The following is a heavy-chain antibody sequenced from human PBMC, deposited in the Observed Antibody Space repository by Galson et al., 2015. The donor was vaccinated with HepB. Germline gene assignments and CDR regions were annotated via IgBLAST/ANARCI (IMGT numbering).Heavy chain of an antibody. CDR1: GFTFSRYT. CDR2: ISSSNNMI. D-gene: IGHD4-23*01. Sequence: SLRLSCAASGFTFSRYTMNWVRQAPGKGLQWISYISSSNNMIYYADSVKGRFTISRDNDKNSLYLQMNSLRDEDTAVYYCAREGYDGNLDFDYWGQGTLVTVSS. V-gene: IGHV3-48*02. CDR3: AREGYDGNLDFDY. J-gene: IGHJ4*02.